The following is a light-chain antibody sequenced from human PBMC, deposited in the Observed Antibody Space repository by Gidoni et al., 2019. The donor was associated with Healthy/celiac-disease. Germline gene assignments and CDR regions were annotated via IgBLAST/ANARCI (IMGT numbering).Light chain of an antibody. Sequence: LVLTQSPGTLSLSPGERATLSCRASQSVSSSYLAWYQQKPGQAPRLLIYGASSRDTGIPDRCSGSGSGTDFTLTISRLEPEDFAVYYCQQYGSSPLLTFGGGTKVEIK. V-gene: IGKV3-20*01. CDR2: GAS. CDR1: QSVSSSY. CDR3: QQYGSSPLLT. J-gene: IGKJ4*02.